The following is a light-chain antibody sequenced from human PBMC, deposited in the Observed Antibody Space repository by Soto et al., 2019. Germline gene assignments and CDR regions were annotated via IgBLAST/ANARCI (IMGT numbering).Light chain of an antibody. CDR2: AAS. CDR1: QSISRY. CDR3: LQHNSYPIT. Sequence: DIQMTHSPSCLSACVGDRVTITCRASQSISRYLNWYQQKPGKAPKRLIYAASSLQSGVPSRFSGSGSGTEFTLTISSLQPEDFATYYCLQHNSYPITFGQGTRLEIK. J-gene: IGKJ5*01. V-gene: IGKV1-17*01.